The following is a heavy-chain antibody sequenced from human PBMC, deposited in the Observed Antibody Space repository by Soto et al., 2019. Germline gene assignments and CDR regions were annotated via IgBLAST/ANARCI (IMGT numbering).Heavy chain of an antibody. V-gene: IGHV3-30-3*01. CDR3: ARGGSPFDP. J-gene: IGHJ5*02. Sequence: QVQLVESGGGVVQPGRSLRLSCAASGFAFSSYAMHWVRQAPGKGLEWVAVISYDGSNKYYADSVKGRFTISRDNSKNTLYLQMNSLRAEDTAVYYCARGGSPFDPWGQGTLVTVSS. D-gene: IGHD3-10*01. CDR1: GFAFSSYA. CDR2: ISYDGSNK.